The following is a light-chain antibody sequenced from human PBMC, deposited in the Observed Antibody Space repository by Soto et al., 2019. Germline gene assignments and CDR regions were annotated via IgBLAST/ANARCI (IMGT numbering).Light chain of an antibody. CDR2: AAS. J-gene: IGKJ1*01. CDR3: QQYKNWPRT. Sequence: PGERVTLSCRASQSVDINLAWYQQKPRHAPRLLIYAASTSTINMPGRFSSRWAATEFTPTISSLQSEDVAVYYCQQYKNWPRTFGQGTKVDIK. CDR1: QSVDIN. V-gene: IGKV3-15*01.